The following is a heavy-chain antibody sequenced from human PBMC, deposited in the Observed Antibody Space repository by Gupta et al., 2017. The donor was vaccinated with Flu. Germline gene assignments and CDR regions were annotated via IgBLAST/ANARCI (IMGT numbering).Heavy chain of an antibody. D-gene: IGHD3-22*01. CDR2: IRSKANSYAT. CDR1: GFTFSGSA. V-gene: IGHV3-73*02. J-gene: IGHJ4*02. CDR3: TSQTDNYYDSSGTFDY. Sequence: EVQLVESGGGLVQPGGSLKLSCAASGFTFSGSAMHWVRQASGKGLGWVGRIRSKANSYATAYAASVKGRFTISRDDSKNTAYLQMNSLKTEDTAVYYCTSQTDNYYDSSGTFDYWGQGTLVTVSS.